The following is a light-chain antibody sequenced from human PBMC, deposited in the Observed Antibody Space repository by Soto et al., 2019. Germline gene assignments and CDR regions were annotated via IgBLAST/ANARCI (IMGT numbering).Light chain of an antibody. CDR3: SSYTTSHTLV. CDR2: EIS. CDR1: SSDVGASDY. J-gene: IGLJ2*01. V-gene: IGLV2-14*01. Sequence: QSVLTQPASVSESPGQSITISCTGTSSDVGASDYVSWYQQHPGKAPQLIIYEISNRPSGVSNRFSGSKSGNTASLTISGLQAEDESDYYCSSYTTSHTLVFGGGTKVNVL.